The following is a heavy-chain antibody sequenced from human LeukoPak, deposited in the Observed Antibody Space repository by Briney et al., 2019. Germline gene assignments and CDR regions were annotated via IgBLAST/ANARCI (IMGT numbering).Heavy chain of an antibody. J-gene: IGHJ5*02. CDR1: GGSISSGGYY. Sequence: SETLSLTCTVSGGSISSGGYYWSWIRQHPGKGLEWIGYIYYSGSTCYNPSLKSRVTISVDTSKNQFSLKLSSVTAADTAVYYCARDSGNNWFDPWGQGTLVTVSS. V-gene: IGHV4-31*03. CDR2: IYYSGST. D-gene: IGHD1-26*01. CDR3: ARDSGNNWFDP.